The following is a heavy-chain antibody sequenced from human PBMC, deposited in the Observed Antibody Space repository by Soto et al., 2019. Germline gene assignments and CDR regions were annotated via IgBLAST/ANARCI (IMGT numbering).Heavy chain of an antibody. V-gene: IGHV4-4*02. D-gene: IGHD1-7*01. Sequence: PSETLSLTCAVSGDSVSSSNWWTWVREPPNKGLEWIGELSHRGTTSFNPSLKSRVSISVDKSKNQFSLNLSSVTAADTAVYYCARGDGTSRYSPYYYGLDVWGQGTAVTVSS. CDR2: LSHRGTT. J-gene: IGHJ6*02. CDR1: GDSVSSSNW. CDR3: ARGDGTSRYSPYYYGLDV.